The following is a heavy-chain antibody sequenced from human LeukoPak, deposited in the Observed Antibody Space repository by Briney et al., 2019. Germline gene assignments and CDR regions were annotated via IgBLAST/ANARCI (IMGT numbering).Heavy chain of an antibody. D-gene: IGHD3-22*01. J-gene: IGHJ4*02. CDR1: GLTVSSYW. V-gene: IGHV3-7*01. CDR3: ARDTADDYDSSGYSDY. CDR2: IKQDGSEK. Sequence: GGSQRLSCAASGLTVSSYWMSWVRQAPGKGLEWVAKIKQDGSEKFYVDSVKGRFTISRDNAKNSLYLQMNSLRAEDTAVYYCARDTADDYDSSGYSDYWGQETLVTVSS.